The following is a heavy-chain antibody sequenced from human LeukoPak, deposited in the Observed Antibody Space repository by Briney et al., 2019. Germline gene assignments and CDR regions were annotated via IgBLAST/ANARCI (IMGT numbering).Heavy chain of an antibody. V-gene: IGHV3-13*04. CDR1: GFTLRNYD. J-gene: IGHJ4*02. Sequence: GGSLSRSCAASGFTLRNYDMHWVRQVIGTGLEWVSSIAISGDTYSPDSVRGRFTISRDNARDSLFLQMNSLRAGDTAIYYCARVAADGCCFDHWGQGTLVTVSS. D-gene: IGHD6-13*01. CDR2: IAISGDT. CDR3: ARVAADGCCFDH.